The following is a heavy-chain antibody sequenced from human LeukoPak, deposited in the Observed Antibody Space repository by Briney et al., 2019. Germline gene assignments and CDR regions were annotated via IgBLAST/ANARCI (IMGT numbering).Heavy chain of an antibody. J-gene: IGHJ4*02. CDR1: GYSFTTYW. D-gene: IGHD2-15*01. Sequence: GESLKISCKGSGYSFTTYWIGWVRQMPGKGLEWMGIICPGDSDTRYSPSFQGQVTISADKSINTAYLQWSSLKASDTAMYYCARPYCSGGSCTYAFDYWGQGTLVTVSS. CDR2: ICPGDSDT. CDR3: ARPYCSGGSCTYAFDY. V-gene: IGHV5-51*01.